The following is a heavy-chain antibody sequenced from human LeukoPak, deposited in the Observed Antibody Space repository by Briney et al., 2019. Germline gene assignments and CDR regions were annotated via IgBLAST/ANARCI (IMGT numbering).Heavy chain of an antibody. D-gene: IGHD3-3*01. CDR2: IYYSGST. Sequence: SSETPSLTCTVSGGSISSYYWSWIRQPPGKGLEWIGYIYYSGSTNYNPSLKSRVTISVDTSKNQFSLKLNSVTAADTAVYYCAKNGQSGFSFDPWGQGTLVTVSS. J-gene: IGHJ5*02. CDR1: GGSISSYY. CDR3: AKNGQSGFSFDP. V-gene: IGHV4-59*12.